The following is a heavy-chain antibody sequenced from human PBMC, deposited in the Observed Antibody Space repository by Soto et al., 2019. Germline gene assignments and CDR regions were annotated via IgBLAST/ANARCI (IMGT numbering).Heavy chain of an antibody. CDR1: GYTFTSYA. J-gene: IGHJ6*02. CDR3: XXXXXXSDV. Sequence: QVQLVQSGAEVKKPGASVKVSCKASGYTFTSYAMHWXXXXXGQRLEWMGWINAGNGNRKYSQKFQGRVTITRDTXXXXXXXXXXXXXXXXXXXXXXXXXXXXSDVWGQGTTVTVSS. CDR2: INAGNGNR. V-gene: IGHV1-3*01.